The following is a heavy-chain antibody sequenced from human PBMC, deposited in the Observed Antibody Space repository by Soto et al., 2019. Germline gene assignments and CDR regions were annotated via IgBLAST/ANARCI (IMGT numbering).Heavy chain of an antibody. CDR2: IYYSGST. D-gene: IGHD6-6*01. V-gene: IGHV4-39*01. J-gene: IGHJ6*03. CDR1: GGSISSSSYY. CDR3: AFSIAARPHYYYYMDV. Sequence: PSETLSLTCTVSGGSISSSSYYWGWIRQPPGKGLEWIGNIYYSGSTYYNPSLKSRVTISIDTSKNQFSLKLTSVTAADTAVYYCAFSIAARPHYYYYMDVWGKGTTVTVSS.